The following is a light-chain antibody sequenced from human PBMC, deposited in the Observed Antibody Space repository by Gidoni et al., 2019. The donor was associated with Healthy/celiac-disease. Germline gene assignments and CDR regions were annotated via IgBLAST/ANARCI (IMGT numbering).Light chain of an antibody. J-gene: IGLJ2*01. CDR1: SSDVGGYNY. V-gene: IGLV2-14*03. CDR2: DVR. CDR3: SSYTSSSTKV. Sequence: QSALTPPASVSGSPGQSITISCTGTSSDVGGYNYVSWYQPHSGKAPKLMIYDVRNRPSEVSNRFSGSKSGNTASLTISGLQAEDEADYYCSSYTSSSTKVFGGGTKLTVL.